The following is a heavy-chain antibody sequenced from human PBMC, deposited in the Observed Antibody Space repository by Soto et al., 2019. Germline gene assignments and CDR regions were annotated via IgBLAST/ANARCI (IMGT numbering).Heavy chain of an antibody. CDR3: ARDKSATVTSYYYYYDMDV. Sequence: GASVKVSCKASGYTFTSYFMHWVRQAPGQGLEWMGIINPSGGSTSYAQKFQGRVTMTRDTSTSTVCMELSSLRSEDTAVYYCARDKSATVTSYYYYYDMDVWGQGTTVTVSS. D-gene: IGHD4-4*01. CDR2: INPSGGST. CDR1: GYTFTSYF. J-gene: IGHJ6*02. V-gene: IGHV1-46*01.